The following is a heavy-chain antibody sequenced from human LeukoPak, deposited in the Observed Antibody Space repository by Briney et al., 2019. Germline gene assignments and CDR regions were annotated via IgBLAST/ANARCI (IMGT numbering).Heavy chain of an antibody. J-gene: IGHJ4*02. V-gene: IGHV5-51*01. D-gene: IGHD5-24*01. Sequence: GESLKISCQGSGYSFTTYWIGWVRQMPGKGLEWMGIVFPGDSDTRYSPSFQGHVTISADKSISTAYLQWSSLKASDTAMYYCARPRDGYNYEAIDYWGQGTLVTVSS. CDR1: GYSFTTYW. CDR2: VFPGDSDT. CDR3: ARPRDGYNYEAIDY.